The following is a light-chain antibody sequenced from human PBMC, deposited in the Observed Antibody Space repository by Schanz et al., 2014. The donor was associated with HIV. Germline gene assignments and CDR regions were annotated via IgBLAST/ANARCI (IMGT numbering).Light chain of an antibody. V-gene: IGLV2-8*01. CDR1: SSDVGGYNY. J-gene: IGLJ2*01. CDR3: CSYAGSYVV. CDR2: EVN. Sequence: QSVLTQPPSASGSPGQSVTISCTGTSSDVGGYNYVSWYQQHPGKAPKLIIYEVNKRPSGVPDRFYGAKSGNTASLTISGLQAEDEADYYCCSYAGSYVVFGGGTKLTVL.